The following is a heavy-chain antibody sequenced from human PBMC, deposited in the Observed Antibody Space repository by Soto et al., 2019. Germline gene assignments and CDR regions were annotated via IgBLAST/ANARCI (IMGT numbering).Heavy chain of an antibody. Sequence: QVQLQESGPGLVKPSETLSLTCAVSGASISRIGFHWGWIRQPPGQGLEWIGSIYDAGTTFYNSSLKSRVTISADTSKYHFSLRLTSVTAADTAVYYCARRGSGHTFDYWGQGTLVTVSS. D-gene: IGHD3-10*01. CDR2: IYDAGTT. V-gene: IGHV4-39*01. CDR3: ARRGSGHTFDY. J-gene: IGHJ4*02. CDR1: GASISRIGFH.